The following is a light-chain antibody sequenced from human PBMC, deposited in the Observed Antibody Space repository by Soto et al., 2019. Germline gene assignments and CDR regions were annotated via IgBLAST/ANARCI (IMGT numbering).Light chain of an antibody. Sequence: DIQMTQSPSTLSGSVGDRVTITCRASQTISSWLAWYQQKPGKAPKLLIYKASTLKSGVPSRFSGSGSGTEFTLTISSLQHGDFATYYCQHYNSYSEAFGQGTKVDIK. V-gene: IGKV1-5*03. CDR2: KAS. CDR3: QHYNSYSEA. J-gene: IGKJ1*01. CDR1: QTISSW.